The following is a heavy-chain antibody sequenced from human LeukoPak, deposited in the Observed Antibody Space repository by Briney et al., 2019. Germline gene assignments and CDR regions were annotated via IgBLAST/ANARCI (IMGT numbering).Heavy chain of an antibody. J-gene: IGHJ6*03. V-gene: IGHV4-59*08. D-gene: IGHD6-6*01. CDR3: ARLTGEQLATVNNRYHYIAV. Sequence: NPSETLSLTCTVSGGSITGYYWSWIRQPPGKGLEWIGYIYCSGSTNYDPSLKSRVTMSVDTPKNQFSLKLSSVTAADTAVYYCARLTGEQLATVNNRYHYIAVWGKGTAVTVSS. CDR2: IYCSGST. CDR1: GGSITGYY.